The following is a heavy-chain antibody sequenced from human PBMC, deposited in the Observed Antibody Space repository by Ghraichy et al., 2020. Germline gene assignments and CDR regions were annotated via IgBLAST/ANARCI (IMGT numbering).Heavy chain of an antibody. CDR2: IHHSASS. J-gene: IGHJ5*02. CDR1: GASVSRGSYY. V-gene: IGHV4-61*01. Sequence: SETLSLTCTVSGASVSRGSYYWTWIRQPPGKGLEWIGYIHHSASSNNNPSLESRVTISLDTSANQFSLNLRSLAAADTAVYFCARDRVATSDTGVWFDPWGQGTLVTVSS. CDR3: ARDRVATSDTGVWFDP. D-gene: IGHD6-13*01.